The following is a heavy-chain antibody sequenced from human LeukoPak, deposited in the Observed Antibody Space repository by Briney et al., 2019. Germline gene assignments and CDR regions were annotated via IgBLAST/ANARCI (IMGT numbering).Heavy chain of an antibody. CDR1: GFTFSSYG. J-gene: IGHJ4*02. D-gene: IGHD2-21*01. CDR2: IRYDGSNK. Sequence: PGGSLRLSCAASGFTFSSYGMHWVRQAPGKGLEWVAFIRYDGSNKYYADSVKGRFTISRDNSKNTLYLQMNGLRAEDTAVYYCAKGRFPEPEIVVVIATRPDFDYWGQGTLVTVSS. CDR3: AKGRFPEPEIVVVIATRPDFDY. V-gene: IGHV3-30*02.